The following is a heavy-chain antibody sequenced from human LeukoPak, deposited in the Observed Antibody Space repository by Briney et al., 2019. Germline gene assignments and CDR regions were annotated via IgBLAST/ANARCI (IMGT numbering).Heavy chain of an antibody. CDR1: GFTFSSYS. CDR3: ARDRSPIRYCSGGSCVSLDY. Sequence: GGSLRLSCAASGFTFSSYSMNWVRQAPGKGLEWVSYIGSSGSTIYYADSVKGRFTISRDNAKNSLYLQMNSLRAEDTAVYYCARDRSPIRYCSGGSCVSLDYWGQGTLVTVSS. J-gene: IGHJ4*02. D-gene: IGHD2-15*01. V-gene: IGHV3-48*04. CDR2: IGSSGSTI.